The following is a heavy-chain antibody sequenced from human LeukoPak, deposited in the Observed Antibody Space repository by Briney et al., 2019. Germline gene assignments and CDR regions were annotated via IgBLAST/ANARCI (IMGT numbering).Heavy chain of an antibody. D-gene: IGHD1-26*01. V-gene: IGHV3-30*18. J-gene: IGHJ4*02. CDR3: AKDTEWELLLDY. CDR1: GFTFSSYG. CDR2: ISYDGSNK. Sequence: PGGSLRLSCAASGFTFSSYGMHWVRQAPGKGLEWVAVISYDGSNKYYADSVKGRFTISRDNSKNTLYLQMNSLRAEDTAVYYCAKDTEWELLLDYWGQGTLVTVSS.